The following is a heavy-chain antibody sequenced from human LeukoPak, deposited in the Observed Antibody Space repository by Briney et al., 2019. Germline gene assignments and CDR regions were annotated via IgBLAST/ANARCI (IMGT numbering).Heavy chain of an antibody. V-gene: IGHV1-69*05. Sequence: SSVKVSCKASGGTFSSYAISWVRQAPGQGLEWMGGIIPIFGTANYAQKLQGRVTITTDESTSTAYMELSSLRSEDTAVYYCARGRVKAMVTLGMDVWGKGTTVTVSS. CDR1: GGTFSSYA. D-gene: IGHD5-18*01. J-gene: IGHJ6*04. CDR2: IIPIFGTA. CDR3: ARGRVKAMVTLGMDV.